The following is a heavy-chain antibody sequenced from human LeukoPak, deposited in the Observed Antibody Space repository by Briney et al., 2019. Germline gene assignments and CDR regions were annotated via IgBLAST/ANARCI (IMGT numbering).Heavy chain of an antibody. CDR1: GGSISSYY. J-gene: IGHJ3*02. Sequence: PSETLSLICSVSGGSISSYYWNWIRQPAGKGLEWIGRFQTSGSTDYNPSLKSRVTISSDTSKNQFSPKVGSVTAADTAVYYCARDRCAMCAFDIWGQGTMVTVSS. CDR3: ARDRCAMCAFDI. V-gene: IGHV4-4*07. D-gene: IGHD5-24*01. CDR2: FQTSGST.